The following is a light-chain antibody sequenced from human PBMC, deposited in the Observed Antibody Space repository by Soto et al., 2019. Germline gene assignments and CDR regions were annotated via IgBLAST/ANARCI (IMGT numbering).Light chain of an antibody. CDR1: QSVSSN. J-gene: IGKJ1*01. V-gene: IGKV3-20*01. CDR3: QQYVSSPWA. Sequence: EIVMTQSPATLSVSPGERATLSCRASQSVSSNLAWYQQKPGQAPRVLIYGASKRATGIPDRFTGSGSGTDFTLTISRLEPEDFAVYYCQQYVSSPWAFGQGTKVDIK. CDR2: GAS.